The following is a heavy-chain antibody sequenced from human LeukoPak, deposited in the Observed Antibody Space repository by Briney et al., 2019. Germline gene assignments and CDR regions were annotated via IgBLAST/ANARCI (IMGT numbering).Heavy chain of an antibody. J-gene: IGHJ3*02. CDR1: GGSVSSGSYY. CDR3: ARHWADAFDI. CDR2: IFYSGST. V-gene: IGHV4-39*01. Sequence: PSETLSLTCTVSGGSVSSGSYYWGWIRQPPGKGLEWIGTIFYSGSTYYNPSLKSRVTISVDTSKNQFSLRLSSVTAADTAVYYCARHWADAFDIWGQGTMVTVSS. D-gene: IGHD7-27*01.